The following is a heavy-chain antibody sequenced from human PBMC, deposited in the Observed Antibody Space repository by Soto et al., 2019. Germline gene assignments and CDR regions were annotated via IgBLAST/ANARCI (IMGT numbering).Heavy chain of an antibody. CDR1: GFSFSSYW. Sequence: HPGGSLRLSCAASGFSFSSYWMSWVRQAPGKGLEWVANIKQDGSEEHYVDSMKGRFTISRDNAKNSLYLQMNSLRVEDTAVYYCARLAAAAHLTRLDSWGQGTLVTVSS. D-gene: IGHD6-13*01. CDR2: IKQDGSEE. J-gene: IGHJ5*01. CDR3: ARLAAAAHLTRLDS. V-gene: IGHV3-7*03.